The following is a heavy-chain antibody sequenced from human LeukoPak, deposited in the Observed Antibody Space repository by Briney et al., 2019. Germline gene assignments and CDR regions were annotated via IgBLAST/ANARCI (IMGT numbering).Heavy chain of an antibody. V-gene: IGHV3-23*01. CDR3: AKWGDYDVLTGYYVSDY. J-gene: IGHJ4*02. CDR1: GFTFSNYA. Sequence: GGSLRLSCAASGFTFSNYAMSWVRQAPGKGLEWVSAITGSGGNTYYADSVKGQFTISRDNSKNTVFLQMNSLRAEDTAVYYCAKWGDYDVLTGYYVSDYWGQGTLVTVSS. D-gene: IGHD3-9*01. CDR2: ITGSGGNT.